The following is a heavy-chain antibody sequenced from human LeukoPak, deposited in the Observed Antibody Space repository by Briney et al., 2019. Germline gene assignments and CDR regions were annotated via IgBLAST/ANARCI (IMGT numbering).Heavy chain of an antibody. J-gene: IGHJ4*02. V-gene: IGHV4-34*01. CDR1: GGSFSGYY. Sequence: SETLSLTCAVYGGSFSGYYWSRIRQPPGKGLEWIGEINHSGSTNYNPSLKSRVTISVDTSKNQFSLKLSSVTAADTAVYYCARGCRDYVWGSYRHLPDFDYWGQGTLVTVSS. CDR3: ARGCRDYVWGSYRHLPDFDY. CDR2: INHSGST. D-gene: IGHD3-16*02.